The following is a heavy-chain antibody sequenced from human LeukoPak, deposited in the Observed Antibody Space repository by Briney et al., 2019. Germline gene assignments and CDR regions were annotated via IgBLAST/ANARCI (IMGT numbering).Heavy chain of an antibody. CDR1: GGSISSYY. CDR3: ARVLGCSTTSCYAAYIDS. Sequence: SETLSLTCTVSGGSISSYYWIWIRHPPGKGLEWIVYIYYRGRTNYNPSLKSRVTISVDTSKNQFSLKLSSVTAADTAVYYCARVLGCSTTSCYAAYIDSWGQGTLVTVSS. D-gene: IGHD2-2*01. CDR2: IYYRGRT. J-gene: IGHJ4*02. V-gene: IGHV4-59*01.